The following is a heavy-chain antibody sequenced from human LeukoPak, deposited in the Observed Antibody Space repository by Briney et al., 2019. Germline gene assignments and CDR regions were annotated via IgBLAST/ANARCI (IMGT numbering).Heavy chain of an antibody. Sequence: PGGSLRLSCAASGFIVSYSYMSWVRQAPGKGLEWVSLIYSGGSTYYADSVKGRFTISRDNSKNTLYLQMNSLRAEDTAVYYCASSTYYDFWSGPPNWFDPWGQGTLVTVSS. CDR3: ASSTYYDFWSGPPNWFDP. CDR2: IYSGGST. CDR1: GFIVSYSY. J-gene: IGHJ5*02. V-gene: IGHV3-66*02. D-gene: IGHD3-3*01.